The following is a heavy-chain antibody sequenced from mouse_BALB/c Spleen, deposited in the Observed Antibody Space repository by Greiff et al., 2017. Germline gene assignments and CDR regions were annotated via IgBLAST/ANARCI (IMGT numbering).Heavy chain of an antibody. D-gene: IGHD3-1*01. V-gene: IGHV1S135*01. Sequence: EVQLQQSGPELGKPGASVKISCKASGYSFTGYNMYWVKQSHRKSLEWIGYIDPYNGGTSYNQKSKGKATLTVDKSSSTAYMHLNSLTSEDSAIYYCARRGSSGYYFDYWGQGTTLTVSS. J-gene: IGHJ2*01. CDR1: GYSFTGYN. CDR3: ARRGSSGYYFDY. CDR2: IDPYNGGT.